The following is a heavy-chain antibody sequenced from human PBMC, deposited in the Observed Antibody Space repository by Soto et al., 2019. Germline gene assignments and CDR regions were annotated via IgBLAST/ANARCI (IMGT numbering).Heavy chain of an antibody. Sequence: QLQLQESGPGLVKPSETLSLTCTVSGGSISSSSYYWGWIRQPPGKGLEWIGSIYYSGSTYYNPSLKSRVTISVDTSKNQFSLKLSSVTAADTAVYYCARHSSQRVLRFLEWSEYYFDYWGQGTLVTVSS. CDR2: IYYSGST. CDR3: ARHSSQRVLRFLEWSEYYFDY. D-gene: IGHD3-3*01. J-gene: IGHJ4*02. CDR1: GGSISSSSYY. V-gene: IGHV4-39*01.